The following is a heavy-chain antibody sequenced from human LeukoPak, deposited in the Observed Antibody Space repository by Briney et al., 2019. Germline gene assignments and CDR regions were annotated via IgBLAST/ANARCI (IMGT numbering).Heavy chain of an antibody. V-gene: IGHV1-46*01. CDR1: GYTFTSYG. Sequence: GASVKVSCKASGYTFTSYGISWVRQAPGQGLEWMGIINPSGGSTSYAQKFQGRVTMTRDTSTSTVYMELSSLRSEDTAVYYCARDPVYAAVAGTDYYFDYWGQGTLVTVSS. CDR2: INPSGGST. J-gene: IGHJ4*02. CDR3: ARDPVYAAVAGTDYYFDY. D-gene: IGHD6-19*01.